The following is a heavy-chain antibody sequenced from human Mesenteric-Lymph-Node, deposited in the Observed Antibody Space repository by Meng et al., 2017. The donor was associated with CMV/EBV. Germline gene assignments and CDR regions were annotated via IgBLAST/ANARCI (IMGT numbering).Heavy chain of an antibody. V-gene: IGHV3-23*01. Sequence: GGSLRLSCAASGFTFSNYAMRWVRQAPGKGLEWVSAVSGSAGDTYYADSVKGRFTISRDNSKNTLYVQMNSLRAEDTAVYYCAKDIYEGAFDYWGQGTLVTVSS. CDR2: VSGSAGDT. J-gene: IGHJ4*02. CDR1: GFTFSNYA. D-gene: IGHD2/OR15-2a*01. CDR3: AKDIYEGAFDY.